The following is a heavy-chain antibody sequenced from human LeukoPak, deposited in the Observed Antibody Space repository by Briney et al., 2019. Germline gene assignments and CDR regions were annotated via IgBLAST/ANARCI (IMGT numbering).Heavy chain of an antibody. CDR2: ISGSGGST. V-gene: IGHV3-23*01. Sequence: GGSLRLSCAASGFTFSSYARSWVRQAPGKGLEWVSAISGSGGSTYYADSVKGRFTISRDNSKNTLYLQMNSLRAEDTAVYYCAKDPHYDYVWGSYRPDYWGQGTLVTVSS. CDR1: GFTFSSYA. CDR3: AKDPHYDYVWGSYRPDY. J-gene: IGHJ4*02. D-gene: IGHD3-16*02.